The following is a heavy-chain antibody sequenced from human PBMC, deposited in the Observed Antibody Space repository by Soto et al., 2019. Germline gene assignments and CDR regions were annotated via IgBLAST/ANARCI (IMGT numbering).Heavy chain of an antibody. Sequence: ASMKVSCKASGYTFTGYYMHWVRQAPGQGLEWMGWINPNSGGTNYAQKFQGRVTMTRDTSISTAYMELSRLRSDDTAVYYCARSPIVVVPAAISTLYGMDVWGQGTTVTVSS. D-gene: IGHD2-2*01. V-gene: IGHV1-2*02. CDR1: GYTFTGYY. CDR2: INPNSGGT. J-gene: IGHJ6*02. CDR3: ARSPIVVVPAAISTLYGMDV.